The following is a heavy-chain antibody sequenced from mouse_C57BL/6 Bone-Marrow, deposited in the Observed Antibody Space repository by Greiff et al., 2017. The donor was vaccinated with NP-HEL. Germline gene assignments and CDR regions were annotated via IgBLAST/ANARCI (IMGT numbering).Heavy chain of an antibody. CDR2: IRSKSNNYAT. J-gene: IGHJ4*01. CDR3: VRPLVLQRYYYAMDY. D-gene: IGHD1-1*02. Sequence: EVKLVESGGGLVQPKGSLKLSCAASGFSFNTYAMNWVRQAPGKGLEWVARIRSKSNNYATYYADSVKDRFTISRDDSESMLYLQMNNLKTEDTAMYYCVRPLVLQRYYYAMDYWGQGTSVTVSS. V-gene: IGHV10-1*01. CDR1: GFSFNTYA.